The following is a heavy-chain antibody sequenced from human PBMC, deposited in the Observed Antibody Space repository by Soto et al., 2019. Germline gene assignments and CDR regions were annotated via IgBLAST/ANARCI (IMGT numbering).Heavy chain of an antibody. J-gene: IGHJ6*02. V-gene: IGHV1-2*02. D-gene: IGHD3-9*01. CDR2: INPKSGDT. CDR1: GYIFTDYH. CDR3: ARDARGTRGFDEMDI. Sequence: QVQLVQSGAEVKKPGASVKVSCTTSGYIFTDYHIHWVRQAPGQGLEWMGFINPKSGDTDFAQKFTGRVTMTRDTSLNLVHMEVSGLMSDDAAVYYCARDARGTRGFDEMDIWGQGTTVAVSS.